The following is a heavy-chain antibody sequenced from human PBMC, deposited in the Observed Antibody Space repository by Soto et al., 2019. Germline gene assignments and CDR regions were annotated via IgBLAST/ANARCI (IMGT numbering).Heavy chain of an antibody. CDR2: IVVGSGNT. Sequence: VKVSCKASGFTFTSSAMQWVRQARGQRLEWIGWIVVGSGNTNYAQKFQERVTITRDMSTSTAYMELSSLRSEDTAVYYCAAASRIAVASSDAFDIWGQGTMVTVSS. J-gene: IGHJ3*02. CDR3: AAASRIAVASSDAFDI. D-gene: IGHD6-19*01. V-gene: IGHV1-58*02. CDR1: GFTFTSSA.